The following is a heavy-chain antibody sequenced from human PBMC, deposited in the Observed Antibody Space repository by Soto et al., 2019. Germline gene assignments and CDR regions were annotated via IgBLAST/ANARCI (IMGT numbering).Heavy chain of an antibody. V-gene: IGHV1-69*02. Sequence: QVQLVQSGAEVKKPGSSVKVSCKASGGTFSSYTISWVRQAPGQGLEWMGRIIPILGIANYAQKFQGRVTIXAEPSXXTAYMELSSLRSEDTAVYYCATDYYYDSSGYSLDYWGQGTLVTVSS. CDR3: ATDYYYDSSGYSLDY. D-gene: IGHD3-22*01. J-gene: IGHJ4*02. CDR1: GGTFSSYT. CDR2: IIPILGIA.